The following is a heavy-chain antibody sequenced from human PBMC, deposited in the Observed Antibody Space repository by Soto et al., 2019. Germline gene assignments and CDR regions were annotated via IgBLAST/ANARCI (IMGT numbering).Heavy chain of an antibody. V-gene: IGHV1-18*01. Sequence: QVHLVQSGAEVKKPGVPVKVSCKASGYTFTSYGITWVRQAPGQGLEWMGWIGAHNGNTDYAQKLQGRVIVTRDTSTSTAYMELRSLRSDDTAVYYCARGRYGDYWGQGALVTVSS. CDR3: ARGRYGDY. CDR1: GYTFTSYG. J-gene: IGHJ4*02. CDR2: IGAHNGNT. D-gene: IGHD1-1*01.